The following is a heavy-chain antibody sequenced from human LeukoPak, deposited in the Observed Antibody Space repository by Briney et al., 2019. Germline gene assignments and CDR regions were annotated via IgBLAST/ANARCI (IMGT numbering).Heavy chain of an antibody. V-gene: IGHV1-69*13. J-gene: IGHJ6*03. CDR2: IIPIFGTA. Sequence: PLASVKVSCKASGGTFSSYAISWVRQAPGQGLEWMGGIIPIFGTANYAQKFQGRVTITADESTSTAYMELSSLRSEDTAVYYCATVLGARAYYYYMDVWGKGTTVTVSS. D-gene: IGHD1-26*01. CDR3: ATVLGARAYYYYMDV. CDR1: GGTFSSYA.